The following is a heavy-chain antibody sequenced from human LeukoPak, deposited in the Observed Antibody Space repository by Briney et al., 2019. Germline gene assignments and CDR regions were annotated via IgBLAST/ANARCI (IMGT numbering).Heavy chain of an antibody. CDR3: ARTRRVGYSYGVDY. J-gene: IGHJ4*02. V-gene: IGHV4-39*01. Sequence: SETLSLTCTVSGGSISSSSYYWGWIRQPPGKGLEWIGSIYYSGSTYYNPSLKSRVTISVDTSKNQFSLKLSSVTAADTAVYYCARTRRVGYSYGVDYWGQGTLVTVSS. D-gene: IGHD5-18*01. CDR2: IYYSGST. CDR1: GGSISSSSYY.